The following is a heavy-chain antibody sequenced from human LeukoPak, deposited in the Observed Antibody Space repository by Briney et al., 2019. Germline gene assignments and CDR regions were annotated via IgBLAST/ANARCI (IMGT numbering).Heavy chain of an antibody. CDR3: ARSCSSTSCYTSGWFDP. D-gene: IGHD2-2*02. J-gene: IGHJ5*02. V-gene: IGHV1-46*01. Sequence: ASVKVSCKASGYTFTSYYMHWVRQAPGQGLEWMGIINPSGGSTSYAQKFQGRVTMTRDMSTSTVCMELSSLRSEDTAVYYCARSCSSTSCYTSGWFDPWGQGTLVTVSS. CDR1: GYTFTSYY. CDR2: INPSGGST.